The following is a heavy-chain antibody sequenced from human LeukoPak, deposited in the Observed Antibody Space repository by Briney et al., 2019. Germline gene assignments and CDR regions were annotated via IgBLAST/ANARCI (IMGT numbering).Heavy chain of an antibody. Sequence: GGSLSLSCAATGFTFSSYAMTWIRQAQGKGLVWVSRMKTHGSSTSNADSVKGPFTISRDNAKNTLYLQINSLRAEDTAIYYCARPYGDYGDYFDYWGQGTLVTVSS. CDR1: GFTFSSYA. CDR2: MKTHGSST. CDR3: ARPYGDYGDYFDY. V-gene: IGHV3-74*01. J-gene: IGHJ4*02. D-gene: IGHD4-17*01.